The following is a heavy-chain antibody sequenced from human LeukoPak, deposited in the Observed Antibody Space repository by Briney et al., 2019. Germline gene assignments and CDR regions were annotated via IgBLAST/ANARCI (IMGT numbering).Heavy chain of an antibody. CDR1: GYTFTSYA. J-gene: IGHJ4*02. Sequence: GASVKVSCKASGYTFTSYAMHWVRQAPGRRLEWMGWINAGNGNTKYSQEFQGRVTITRDTSASTAYMELSSLRSEDMAVYYCARARILTGYPIDYWGQGTLVTVSS. V-gene: IGHV1-3*03. D-gene: IGHD3-9*01. CDR2: INAGNGNT. CDR3: ARARILTGYPIDY.